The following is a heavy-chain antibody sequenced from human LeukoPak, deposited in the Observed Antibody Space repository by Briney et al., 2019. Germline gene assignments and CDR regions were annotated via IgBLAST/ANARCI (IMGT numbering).Heavy chain of an antibody. D-gene: IGHD3-3*01. CDR3: ARVPSITIFGVVTPYYFDH. CDR1: GGSASSGSYY. Sequence: PSETLSLTCTVSGGSASSGSYYWSWIRQPPGKGLEWIGYIYYSGSTNYNPSLKSRVTISVDTSKNQFSLKLSSVTAADTAVYYCARVPSITIFGVVTPYYFDHWGQGTLVTVSS. CDR2: IYYSGST. V-gene: IGHV4-61*01. J-gene: IGHJ4*02.